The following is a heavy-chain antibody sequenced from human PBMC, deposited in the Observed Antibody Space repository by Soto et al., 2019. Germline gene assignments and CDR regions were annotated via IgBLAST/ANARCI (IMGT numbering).Heavy chain of an antibody. D-gene: IGHD3-3*01. Sequence: GGSLRLSCAASGFTFSGYWMHWVRQAPGKGLVWVSLINSDGSSTNYADSVKGRFTISRDNAKNTLYLQMNSLRAEDTAVYYCARDWSGPFDYWGQGTLVTVSS. CDR1: GFTFSGYW. CDR3: ARDWSGPFDY. CDR2: INSDGSST. J-gene: IGHJ4*02. V-gene: IGHV3-74*01.